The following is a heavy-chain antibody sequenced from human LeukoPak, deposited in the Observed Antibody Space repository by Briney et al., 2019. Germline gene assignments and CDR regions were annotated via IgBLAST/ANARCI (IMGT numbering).Heavy chain of an antibody. V-gene: IGHV1-8*01. Sequence: ASVKVSCKASGYTFTSYDINWVRQATGQGLEWMGWMNPNSGNTGYAQKFQGRVTMTRNTSISTAYMELSSLKTEDTAVYYCTTEENSSGYYYACWGQGTLVTVSS. CDR2: MNPNSGNT. CDR1: GYTFTSYD. J-gene: IGHJ4*02. CDR3: TTEENSSGYYYAC. D-gene: IGHD3-22*01.